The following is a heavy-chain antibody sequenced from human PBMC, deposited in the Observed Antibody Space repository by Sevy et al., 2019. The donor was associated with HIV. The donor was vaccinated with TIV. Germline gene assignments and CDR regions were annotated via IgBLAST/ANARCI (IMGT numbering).Heavy chain of an antibody. CDR3: ARDFWSAQRGMDV. V-gene: IGHV3-74*01. CDR2: INSDGSGT. D-gene: IGHD3-3*01. CDR1: GFTFSSYW. Sequence: GGSLRRSCAASGFTFSSYWMHWVRQAPGKGLVWVSRINSDGSGTSYADSVKGRFTISCDNAKNTLYLQMNSLRAEDTAVYYCARDFWSAQRGMDVWGEGTTVTVSS. J-gene: IGHJ6*04.